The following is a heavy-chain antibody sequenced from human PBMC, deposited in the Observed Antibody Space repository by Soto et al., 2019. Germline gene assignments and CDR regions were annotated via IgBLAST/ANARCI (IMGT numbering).Heavy chain of an antibody. Sequence: SETLSLTCTVSGGSISSGVYYWIWIRQHPGKGLEWIGYIYYSGITYYNPSLKSRVTISVDTSKNQFSLKLSSVTAADTAVYYCARDSSGYLYYWGQGTLVTVSS. D-gene: IGHD3-22*01. J-gene: IGHJ4*02. V-gene: IGHV4-31*03. CDR3: ARDSSGYLYY. CDR1: GGSISSGVYY. CDR2: IYYSGIT.